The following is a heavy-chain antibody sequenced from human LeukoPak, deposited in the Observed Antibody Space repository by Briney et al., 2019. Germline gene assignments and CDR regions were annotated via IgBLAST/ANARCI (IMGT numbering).Heavy chain of an antibody. V-gene: IGHV3-7*02. D-gene: IGHD3-16*02. CDR1: GLSFNSYW. CDR3: ATSRHPNIDIAFDV. Sequence: GGSLRISCAASGLSFNSYWMSWVREAPGRGLEWVANIKQDGSEKYDVDSVKGRFTISRDNVKNSLYLQMISLGADDSAVYYCATSRHPNIDIAFDVWGQGTMVTVSS. J-gene: IGHJ3*01. CDR2: IKQDGSEK.